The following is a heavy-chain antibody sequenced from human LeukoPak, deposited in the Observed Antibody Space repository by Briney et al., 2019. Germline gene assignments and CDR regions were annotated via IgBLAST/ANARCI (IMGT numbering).Heavy chain of an antibody. J-gene: IGHJ6*03. Sequence: SETLSLTCAVYGGSFSGYYWSWIRQPPGKGLEWIGEINHSGSTNYNPSLKSRVTISVDTSENQFSLKLSSVTAADTAVYYCARAPVTTSPGYYYYYYMDVWGKGTTVTVSS. D-gene: IGHD4-17*01. CDR3: ARAPVTTSPGYYYYYYMDV. CDR2: INHSGST. V-gene: IGHV4-34*01. CDR1: GGSFSGYY.